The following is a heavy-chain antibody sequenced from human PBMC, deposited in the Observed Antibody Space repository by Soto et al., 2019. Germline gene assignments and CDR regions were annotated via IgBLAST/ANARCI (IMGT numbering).Heavy chain of an antibody. CDR2: ICSRGSNT. V-gene: IGHV3-23*01. CDR3: AKDSDKYRSALRGGYFDY. CDR1: GFPFSSYV. Sequence: GGSLRLSCAASGFPFSSYVMSWVRKAPGKGLWCVSGICSRGSNTISARSVKGRFTIHRDNSKNTLLLQMNSLVAENTAVNYFAKDSDKYRSALRGGYFDYWGQGIGVTVSS. D-gene: IGHD3-3*01. J-gene: IGHJ4*02.